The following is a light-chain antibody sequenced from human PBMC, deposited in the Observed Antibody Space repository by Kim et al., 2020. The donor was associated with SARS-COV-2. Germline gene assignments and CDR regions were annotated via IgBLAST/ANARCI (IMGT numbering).Light chain of an antibody. V-gene: IGKV1-5*01. CDR1: QIVSRW. Sequence: STLSASVGHRVTLTCRASQIVSRWLGWYQQKPGKAPKLLIYDGSNLQSGVPSRFSGSGSGTEFTLTISSLQPDDFAIYYCQHRQTFGQGTKVDIK. CDR2: DGS. J-gene: IGKJ1*01. CDR3: QHRQT.